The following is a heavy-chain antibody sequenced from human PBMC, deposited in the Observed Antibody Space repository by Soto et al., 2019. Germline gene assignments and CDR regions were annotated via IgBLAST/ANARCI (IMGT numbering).Heavy chain of an antibody. V-gene: IGHV3-30*18. D-gene: IGHD6-6*01. Sequence: QEQLVESGGDVGQPGGSLRLSCAASGFSLSRQDMHWVLQAPGKGLGLVAVLSYDGIAQYYADSVKGRFTISRDNSKNTLYLQMNSLRVEDTALYYCVKGGLYGSSSPSDRCGQGTLVTVSS. CDR3: VKGGLYGSSSPSDR. CDR2: LSYDGIAQ. J-gene: IGHJ5*02. CDR1: GFSLSRQD.